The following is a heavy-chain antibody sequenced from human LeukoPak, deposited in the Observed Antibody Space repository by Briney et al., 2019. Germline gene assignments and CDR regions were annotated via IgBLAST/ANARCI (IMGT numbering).Heavy chain of an antibody. Sequence: RASVKVSCKASGYTFTGYYMHWVRQAPGQGLEWMGWINPNSGGTNYAQKFQGRVTMTRDTSISTAYMELSRLRSDDTAVYYCARASFIAAAELVYWGQGTLVTVSS. CDR1: GYTFTGYY. V-gene: IGHV1-2*02. CDR2: INPNSGGT. CDR3: ARASFIAAAELVY. D-gene: IGHD6-13*01. J-gene: IGHJ4*02.